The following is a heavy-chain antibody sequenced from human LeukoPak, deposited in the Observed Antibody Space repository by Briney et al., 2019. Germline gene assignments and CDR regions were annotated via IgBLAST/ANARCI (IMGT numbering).Heavy chain of an antibody. Sequence: SETLSLTCTVSGGSISSSYWGWIRQPPGKGLGWIGYIYYSGSTNYNPSLKSRVTISVDTSKNQFSLKLSSVTAADTAVYYCARLGRGATIYDYWGQGTLVTVSS. CDR2: IYYSGST. V-gene: IGHV4-59*08. J-gene: IGHJ4*02. D-gene: IGHD5-12*01. CDR1: GGSISSSY. CDR3: ARLGRGATIYDY.